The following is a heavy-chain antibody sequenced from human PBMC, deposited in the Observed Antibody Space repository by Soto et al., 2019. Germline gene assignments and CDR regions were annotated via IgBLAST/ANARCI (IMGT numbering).Heavy chain of an antibody. J-gene: IGHJ6*02. V-gene: IGHV3-21*01. CDR2: ISASGAYK. D-gene: IGHD1-26*01. Sequence: EVQLVESGGGLVQPGGSLRLSCAASGFTFSSYWLHWVRQAPGKGLQWVSFISASGAYKYYADSVRGRFTISRDNAKKSVFLEMNSLTADDTAIYYCAGERSALPGARDAMDVWGQGTTVTVSS. CDR3: AGERSALPGARDAMDV. CDR1: GFTFSSYW.